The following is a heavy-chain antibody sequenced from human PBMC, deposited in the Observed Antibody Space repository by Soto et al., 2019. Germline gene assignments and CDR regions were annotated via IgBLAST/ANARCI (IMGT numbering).Heavy chain of an antibody. J-gene: IGHJ6*02. V-gene: IGHV4-34*01. CDR3: TGRWHYYYGMDV. CDR1: GGSFSGYY. CDR2: INHSGNT. D-gene: IGHD1-26*01. Sequence: TLSLTCAVYGGSFSGYYWSWIRQPPGKGLEWIGEINHSGNTNSNPSLKSRVTISVDMSKNQFSLNLTSVTAADTAVYYCTGRWHYYYGMDVWAQGTTVTV.